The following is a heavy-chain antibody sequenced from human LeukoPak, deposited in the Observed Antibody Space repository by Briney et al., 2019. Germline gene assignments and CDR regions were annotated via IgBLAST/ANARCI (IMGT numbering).Heavy chain of an antibody. D-gene: IGHD3-10*01. V-gene: IGHV3-74*01. CDR2: INSDGSST. Sequence: GGSLRLSCAASGFTFSSYWMHWVRQAPGKGLVWVSHINSDGSSTSYADSVKGRFTISRDNAKNTLYLQMNSLRAEDTAVYYCARDGTLLLWFGEQYYFDYWGQGTLVTVSS. J-gene: IGHJ4*02. CDR1: GFTFSSYW. CDR3: ARDGTLLLWFGEQYYFDY.